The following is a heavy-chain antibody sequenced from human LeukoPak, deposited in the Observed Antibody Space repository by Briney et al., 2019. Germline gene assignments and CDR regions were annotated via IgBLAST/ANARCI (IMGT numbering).Heavy chain of an antibody. CDR1: GFTVSSNY. D-gene: IGHD3-22*01. CDR3: VRDWGYDSSGYWQKYFDT. V-gene: IGHV3-53*01. J-gene: IGHJ4*02. CDR2: IYSGGST. Sequence: GGSLRLSCAASGFTVSSNYMSWVRQAPGKGLEWVSIIYSGGSTFYADSVKGRFTISRDNSKNTLYLQMNSLRAEDTAVYYCVRDWGYDSSGYWQKYFDTWGQGTLVTVSS.